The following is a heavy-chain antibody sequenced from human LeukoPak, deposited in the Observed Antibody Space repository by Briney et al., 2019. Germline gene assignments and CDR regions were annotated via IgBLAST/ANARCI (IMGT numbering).Heavy chain of an antibody. CDR2: ISSNGSIV. CDR3: AKDYDILTGPFDY. D-gene: IGHD3-9*01. Sequence: GGSLRLSCGASGFTFSDYYMSWIRQAPGKGLEWVSYISSNGSIVNYADSVKGRFTISRDNSKNTLYLQMNSLRAEDTAVYYCAKDYDILTGPFDYWGQGTLVTVSS. CDR1: GFTFSDYY. V-gene: IGHV3-11*04. J-gene: IGHJ4*02.